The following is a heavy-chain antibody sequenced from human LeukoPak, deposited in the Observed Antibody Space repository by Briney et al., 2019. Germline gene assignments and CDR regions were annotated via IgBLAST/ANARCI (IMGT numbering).Heavy chain of an antibody. CDR3: AKMGGYDSSGYYLDY. V-gene: IGHV3-30*04. CDR1: GFTFSSYA. D-gene: IGHD3-22*01. Sequence: GGSLRLSCAASGFTFSSYAMHWVRQAPGKGLEWVAVISYDGSNKYYADSVKGRFTISRDNSKNTLYLQMNSLRAEDTAVYYCAKMGGYDSSGYYLDYWGQGTLVTVSS. CDR2: ISYDGSNK. J-gene: IGHJ4*02.